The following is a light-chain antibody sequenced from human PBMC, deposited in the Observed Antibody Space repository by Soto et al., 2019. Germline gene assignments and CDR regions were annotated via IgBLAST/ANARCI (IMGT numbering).Light chain of an antibody. J-gene: IGLJ1*01. Sequence: QSALTRPASVSGSPGQSITISCTGTSSDVGIYNYVSWYQQHPGKAPKLMIYQVTNRPSGVSNRFSGSKSGNTASLNISGLQAEDEADYYCSSYTGSTNYVFGTGTKVTVL. V-gene: IGLV2-14*01. CDR1: SSDVGIYNY. CDR2: QVT. CDR3: SSYTGSTNYV.